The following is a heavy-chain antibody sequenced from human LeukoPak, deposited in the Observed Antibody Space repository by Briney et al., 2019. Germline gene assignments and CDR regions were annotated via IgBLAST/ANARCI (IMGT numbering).Heavy chain of an antibody. Sequence: ASVKVSCKASGYMCTSYAMNWVRQAPGQGLEWMGRINTNTWNPTYAQGFTGRFVFSLDTSVSTAYLQISSLEAEDTAVYYCAADSGSYSMAFDYWGQGTLVTVSS. J-gene: IGHJ4*02. CDR1: GYMCTSYA. V-gene: IGHV7-4-1*02. D-gene: IGHD1-26*01. CDR3: AADSGSYSMAFDY. CDR2: INTNTWNP.